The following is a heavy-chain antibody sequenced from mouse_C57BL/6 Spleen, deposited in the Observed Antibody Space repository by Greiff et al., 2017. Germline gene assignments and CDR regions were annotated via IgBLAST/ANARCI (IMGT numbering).Heavy chain of an antibody. D-gene: IGHD6-2*01. J-gene: IGHJ4*01. V-gene: IGHV1-26*01. CDR2: INPNNGGT. CDR3: ARESDAMDY. Sequence: VQLQQSGPELVKPGASVKISCKASGYTFTDYYMNWVKQSHGKSLEWIGDINPNNGGTSYNQKFKGKATLTVDKSSSTAYMELRSLTSDDSAVYYCARESDAMDYWGQGTSVTVSS. CDR1: GYTFTDYY.